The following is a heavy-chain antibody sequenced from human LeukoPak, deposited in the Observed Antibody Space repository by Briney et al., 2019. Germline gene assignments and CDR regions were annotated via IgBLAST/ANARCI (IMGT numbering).Heavy chain of an antibody. Sequence: ASVKVSCKVSGYTLTELSMHWVRQAPGKGLEWMGGFDPEDGETIYAQKFQGRGTMTEDTSTDTAYMELSSLRSEDTAVYYCATGVAAADYYYYYYMDVWGKGTTVTVSS. CDR3: ATGVAAADYYYYYYMDV. CDR2: FDPEDGET. J-gene: IGHJ6*03. D-gene: IGHD6-13*01. CDR1: GYTLTELS. V-gene: IGHV1-24*01.